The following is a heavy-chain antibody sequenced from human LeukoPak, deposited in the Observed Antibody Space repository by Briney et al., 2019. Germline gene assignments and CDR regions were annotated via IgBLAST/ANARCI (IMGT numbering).Heavy chain of an antibody. CDR1: GFTVSGNY. CDR3: AAPLTVIPY. J-gene: IGHJ4*02. CDR2: IYSGGST. D-gene: IGHD4-17*01. Sequence: GGSLRLSCAASGFTVSGNYMTWVRQVSGKGLEWVSVIYSGGSTYYTDSVQGRFSTSRDNSQNTLYLQMNSLRAEDTAVYYCAAPLTVIPYWGQGTLVTVSS. V-gene: IGHV3-66*01.